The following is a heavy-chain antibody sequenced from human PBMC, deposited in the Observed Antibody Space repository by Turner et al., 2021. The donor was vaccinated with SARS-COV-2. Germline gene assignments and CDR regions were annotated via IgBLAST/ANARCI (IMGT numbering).Heavy chain of an antibody. V-gene: IGHV3-30*18. CDR3: AKCGYQYYHYYYMDV. Sequence: QVQLVESGGGVVQPGSSLRLSCPASGFTFSSYGMPWVRQAPGKGLEWMAVISSDGSNKYYADSVKGRFTITRDNSKNTLYLQMSSLRAEDTAVYYCAKCGYQYYHYYYMDVWGKGTTVTVSS. CDR1: GFTFSSYG. D-gene: IGHD6-25*01. CDR2: ISSDGSNK. J-gene: IGHJ6*03.